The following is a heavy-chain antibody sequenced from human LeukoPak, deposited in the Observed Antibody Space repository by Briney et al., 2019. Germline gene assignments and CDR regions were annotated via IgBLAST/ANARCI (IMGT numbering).Heavy chain of an antibody. D-gene: IGHD2-2*02. CDR3: VRESIDTLGGPHAFDT. CDR1: GLTFTNYP. V-gene: IGHV3-64D*06. Sequence: GGSLRLSCSASGLTFTNYPIHWVRQAPGKGLDYVSAVSINGDTTYYADSVKGRFTISRDNSKHTLYLQMSSVRPDDTAVYYCVRESIDTLGGPHAFDTWGQGTMVTVSS. J-gene: IGHJ3*02. CDR2: VSINGDTT.